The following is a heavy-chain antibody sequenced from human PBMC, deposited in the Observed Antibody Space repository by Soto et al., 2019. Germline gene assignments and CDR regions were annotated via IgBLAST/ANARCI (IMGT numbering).Heavy chain of an antibody. Sequence: SVKVSCKASGGTFSSYAISWVRQAPGQGLEWMGGIIPIFGTANYAQKFQGRVTITADKSTSTAYMELSSLRSEDTAVYYCARGTTGTTRGYYYYGMDVWGQGTTVTVSS. CDR3: ARGTTGTTRGYYYYGMDV. V-gene: IGHV1-69*06. D-gene: IGHD1-1*01. CDR2: IIPIFGTA. J-gene: IGHJ6*02. CDR1: GGTFSSYA.